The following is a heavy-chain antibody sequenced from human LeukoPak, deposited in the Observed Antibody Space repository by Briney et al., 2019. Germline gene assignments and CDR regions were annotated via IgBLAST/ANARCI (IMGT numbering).Heavy chain of an antibody. J-gene: IGHJ3*02. D-gene: IGHD2-15*01. V-gene: IGHV4-34*01. Sequence: SETLSLTCAVYGGSFSGYYWSWIRQPPGKGLEWIGEINHSGSTNYNPSLKSRVTISVDTSKNQFSLKLSSVTAADTAVYYCARGLSRFCSGGSCKPRGAFDIWGQGTMVTVSS. CDR3: ARGLSRFCSGGSCKPRGAFDI. CDR1: GGSFSGYY. CDR2: INHSGST.